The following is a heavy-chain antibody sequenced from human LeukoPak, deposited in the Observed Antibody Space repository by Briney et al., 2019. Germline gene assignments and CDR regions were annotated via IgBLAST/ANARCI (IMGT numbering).Heavy chain of an antibody. Sequence: PGGSLRLSCTSSGFTFSSYAMSWVRQAPGKGLEWVSAISGSGGSTYYADSVKGRFTISRDNSKNTLYLQMNSLRAEDTAVYYCAKVSGYSYGYVDYWGQGTLVTVSS. CDR1: GFTFSSYA. CDR3: AKVSGYSYGYVDY. J-gene: IGHJ4*02. V-gene: IGHV3-23*01. D-gene: IGHD5-18*01. CDR2: ISGSGGST.